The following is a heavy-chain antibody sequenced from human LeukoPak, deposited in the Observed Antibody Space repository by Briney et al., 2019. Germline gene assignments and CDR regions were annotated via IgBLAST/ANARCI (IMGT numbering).Heavy chain of an antibody. CDR3: GRGRPRGYSGYVIDY. CDR1: GFTFSSYE. CDR2: ISSSGSTI. V-gene: IGHV3-48*03. J-gene: IGHJ4*02. Sequence: GGSLRLSCAASGFTFSSYEMNWVRQAPGKGLEWVSYISSSGSTIYYADSVKGRFTISRDNAKNTLYLQMNSLRAEDTAAFYCGRGRPRGYSGYVIDYWGQGTPITVSS. D-gene: IGHD5-12*01.